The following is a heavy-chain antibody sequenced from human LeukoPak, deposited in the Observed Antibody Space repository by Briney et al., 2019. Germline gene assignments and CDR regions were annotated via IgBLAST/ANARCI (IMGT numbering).Heavy chain of an antibody. V-gene: IGHV4-34*01. J-gene: IGHJ4*02. CDR1: GGSFSGYY. CDR2: INHSGST. D-gene: IGHD3-10*01. Sequence: SETLSLTCAVYGGSFSGYYGSWIRQPPGKGLEWIREINHSGSTNYNPSLKSRVTISVDTSKNQFSLKLSSVTAADTAVYYCARGPPRAMVRGGHGDYWGQGTLVTVSS. CDR3: ARGPPRAMVRGGHGDY.